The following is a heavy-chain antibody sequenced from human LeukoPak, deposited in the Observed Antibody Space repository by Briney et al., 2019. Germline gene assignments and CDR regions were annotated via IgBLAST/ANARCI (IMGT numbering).Heavy chain of an antibody. Sequence: PGGSLRLSCAASGFTFNRHWMTWVRQAPGKGLEWIANVNPDRSEKNYVESVKGRFTISRDKVKNSLYLQMNSLRGDDTAVYYCARDGLPVALDKWGQGTLVTVSS. CDR3: ARDGLPVALDK. CDR2: VNPDRSEK. CDR1: GFTFNRHW. D-gene: IGHD2-2*01. J-gene: IGHJ4*02. V-gene: IGHV3-7*01.